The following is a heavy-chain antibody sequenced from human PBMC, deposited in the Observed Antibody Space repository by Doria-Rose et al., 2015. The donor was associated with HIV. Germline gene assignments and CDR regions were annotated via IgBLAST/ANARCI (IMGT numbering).Heavy chain of an antibody. CDR3: ARGHYSGCDTRGLDYDGMDA. Sequence: WIRQSPSGSLEWLGRTYYRSKWYNDFAVSVKSRIMIMSDTSKNQCSLQLHSVTPEDTGVYYCARGHYSGCDTRGLDYDGMDAWGQGTTVTVSS. D-gene: IGHD5-12*01. CDR2: TYYRSKWYN. J-gene: IGHJ6*02. V-gene: IGHV6-1*01.